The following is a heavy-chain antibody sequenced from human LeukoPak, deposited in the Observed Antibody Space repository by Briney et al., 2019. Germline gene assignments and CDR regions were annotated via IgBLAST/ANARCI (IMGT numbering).Heavy chain of an antibody. V-gene: IGHV1-2*02. CDR1: GYTFTGYY. CDR2: INPNSGGT. Sequence: ASVKVSCKASGYTFTGYYMRWVRQAPGPGLEWKGWINPNSGGTNYAQKFQGRVTMTRDTSISTAYMELSRLRSDDTAVYYCARPKIGYCSSTSCYKDWFDPWGQGTLVTVSS. CDR3: ARPKIGYCSSTSCYKDWFDP. D-gene: IGHD2-2*02. J-gene: IGHJ5*02.